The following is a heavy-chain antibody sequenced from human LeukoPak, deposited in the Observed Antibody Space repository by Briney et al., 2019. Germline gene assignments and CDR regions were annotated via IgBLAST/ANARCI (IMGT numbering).Heavy chain of an antibody. D-gene: IGHD5-24*01. J-gene: IGHJ6*03. CDR2: INPSGGST. CDR3: AVRQSPRDKGKWLQLSLGYYYYYMDV. V-gene: IGHV1-46*01. CDR1: GYTFTSYY. Sequence: ASVKVSCKASGYTFTSYYMHWVRQAPGQGLEWMGIINPSGGSTSYAQKFQGRVTMTRDMSTSTAYMELSSLRSEDTAVYYCAVRQSPRDKGKWLQLSLGYYYYYMDVWGKGTTVTISS.